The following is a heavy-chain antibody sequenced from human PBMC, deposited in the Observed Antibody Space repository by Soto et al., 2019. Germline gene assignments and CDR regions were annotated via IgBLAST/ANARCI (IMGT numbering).Heavy chain of an antibody. V-gene: IGHV1-18*04. CDR1: GYTFTSYG. Sequence: ASVKVSCKASGYTFTSYGISWVRQAPGQGLEWMGWISAYNGNTNYAQKLQGRVTMTTDTSTSTAYMELRSLRSDDTAVYYCARDRRSFAIAVRGYDFDIWGQGTMVTVSS. J-gene: IGHJ3*02. D-gene: IGHD6-19*01. CDR2: ISAYNGNT. CDR3: ARDRRSFAIAVRGYDFDI.